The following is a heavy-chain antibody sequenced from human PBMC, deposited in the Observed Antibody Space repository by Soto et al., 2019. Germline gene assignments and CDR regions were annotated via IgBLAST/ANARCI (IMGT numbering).Heavy chain of an antibody. D-gene: IGHD3-10*02. Sequence: SVKVSCKASGGTFSSYAISWVRQAPGQGLEWMGGIIPIFGTANYAQKCQGRVTITADESTSTAYMELSSLRSEDTAVYYCARGYNPMSSWFDPWGQGTLVTVSS. J-gene: IGHJ5*02. V-gene: IGHV1-69*13. CDR2: IIPIFGTA. CDR1: GGTFSSYA. CDR3: ARGYNPMSSWFDP.